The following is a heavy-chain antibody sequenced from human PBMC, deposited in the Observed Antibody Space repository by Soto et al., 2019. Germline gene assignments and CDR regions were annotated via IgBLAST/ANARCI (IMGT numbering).Heavy chain of an antibody. CDR2: IIPIFGTA. V-gene: IGHV1-69*12. Sequence: QVQLVQSGAEVKKPGSSVKVSCKASGGTFSNYAISWVRQAPGQGLEWMGGIIPIFGTAEYAQKFQGRVTITADESTSTASSTAYMDLSSLRSEDTAFYYGARAGSSSWYYFDLWGQGTLVTVSS. CDR1: GGTFSNYA. CDR3: ARAGSSSWYYFDL. J-gene: IGHJ4*02. D-gene: IGHD6-13*01.